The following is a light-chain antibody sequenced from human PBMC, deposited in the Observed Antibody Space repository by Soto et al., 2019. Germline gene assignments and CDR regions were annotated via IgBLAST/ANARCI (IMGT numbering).Light chain of an antibody. CDR3: SSYTTSSTYV. CDR1: RGDVGAYNL. V-gene: IGLV2-14*02. CDR2: EVN. J-gene: IGLJ1*01. Sequence: QSVLTQPASVSGSPGQSITISCTGTRGDVGAYNLVSWFQQHPGKAPKLIISEVNDRPSGVSSRFSGSKSGNTASLTISGLQAEDEAHYYCSSYTTSSTYVFGTGTKLTVL.